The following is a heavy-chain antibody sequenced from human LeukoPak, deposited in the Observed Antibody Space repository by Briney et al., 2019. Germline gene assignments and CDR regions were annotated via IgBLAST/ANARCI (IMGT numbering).Heavy chain of an antibody. CDR1: GGSFSGYY. V-gene: IGHV4-34*01. Sequence: SDTLSLTCAVYGGSFSGYYWSWTRQPPGKGLEWIGEINHSGSTNYNPSLKSRVTISVDTSKNQFSLKLSSVTAADTAVYYCARRMRGAPFDYWGQGTLVTVSS. D-gene: IGHD2-15*01. CDR3: ARRMRGAPFDY. CDR2: INHSGST. J-gene: IGHJ4*02.